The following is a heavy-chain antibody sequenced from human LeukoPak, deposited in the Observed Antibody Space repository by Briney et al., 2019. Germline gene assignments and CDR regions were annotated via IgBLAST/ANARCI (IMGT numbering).Heavy chain of an antibody. J-gene: IGHJ4*02. V-gene: IGHV3-23*01. D-gene: IGHD3/OR15-3a*01. CDR1: GFSFSSYA. CDR2: ISGSAGTT. CDR3: AKDSGYDFWSGNYFDY. Sequence: PGGSLRLSCAASGFSFSSYATTWARQAPGKGLEWVSAISGSAGTTYYADSVKGRFTISRDNSKNTLDLQINSLRAEDTAIYYCAKDSGYDFWSGNYFDYWGQGTLVTVSS.